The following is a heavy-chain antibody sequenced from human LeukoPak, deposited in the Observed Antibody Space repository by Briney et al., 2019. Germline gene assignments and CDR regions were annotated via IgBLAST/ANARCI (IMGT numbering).Heavy chain of an antibody. V-gene: IGHV3-48*03. CDR1: GLTFSSYE. Sequence: PGGSLRLSCAASGLTFSSYEMNWVRQAPGKGLEWVSYISSSGRTIYYADSVKGRFTISRDNAKNSLYLQMNSLRAEDTAVYYCARGDIRRFDYWGQGTLVTVSS. CDR2: ISSSGRTI. J-gene: IGHJ4*02. D-gene: IGHD3-16*01. CDR3: ARGDIRRFDY.